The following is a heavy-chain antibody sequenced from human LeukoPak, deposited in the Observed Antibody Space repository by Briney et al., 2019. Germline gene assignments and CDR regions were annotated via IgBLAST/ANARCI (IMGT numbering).Heavy chain of an antibody. D-gene: IGHD3-16*01. CDR1: GYTFTSYG. J-gene: IGHJ4*02. Sequence: ASVKVSCKASGYTFTSYGISWVRQAPGQGLEWMGLISAYSGNTNFAQKLQGRVTTTTDTSTSTAYMELRSLRSDDTAVYFCARGADTGSYGSLVYFDYWCQGTLVTVSS. CDR2: ISAYSGNT. CDR3: ARGADTGSYGSLVYFDY. V-gene: IGHV1-18*01.